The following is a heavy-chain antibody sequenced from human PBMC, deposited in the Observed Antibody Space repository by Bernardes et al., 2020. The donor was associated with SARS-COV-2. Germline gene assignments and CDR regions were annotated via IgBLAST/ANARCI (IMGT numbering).Heavy chain of an antibody. Sequence: GGSLRLSCAASGFTFSSHWMHWVRQPPGKGLVWVSRINADGSSTNYADSVKGRFTISRDNAKNTLYLQMNSLRDDDTAVYYCARDLGYCTNGICCPWGQGTLVTVSS. J-gene: IGHJ4*02. V-gene: IGHV3-74*01. CDR2: INADGSST. CDR1: GFTFSSHW. D-gene: IGHD2-8*01. CDR3: ARDLGYCTNGICCP.